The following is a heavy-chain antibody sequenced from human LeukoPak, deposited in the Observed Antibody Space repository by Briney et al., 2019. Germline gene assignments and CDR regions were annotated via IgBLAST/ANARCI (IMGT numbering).Heavy chain of an antibody. D-gene: IGHD1-26*01. V-gene: IGHV1-24*01. J-gene: IGHJ4*02. CDR1: GYTLTELS. Sequence: ASVKVSCKVSGYTLTELSMHWVRQAPGKGLEWMGGFDPEGGETIYAQKFQGRVTMTEDTSTDTAYMELSSLRSEDTAVYYCATASGSYNYHFDYWGQGTLVTVSS. CDR2: FDPEGGET. CDR3: ATASGSYNYHFDY.